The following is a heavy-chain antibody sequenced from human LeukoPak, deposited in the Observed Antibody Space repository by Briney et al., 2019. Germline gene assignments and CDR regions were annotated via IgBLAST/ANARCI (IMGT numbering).Heavy chain of an antibody. CDR3: GRNMRRRGVMDGIDY. CDR2: ITDFSTAI. V-gene: IGHV3-48*02. Sequence: GGSLRLSCAASGFTFSSYSMRWVRQAPGKGLEWVSYITDFSTAIYYADSVKGRFTISRDNAKNSLYLQMNSLRDDDTAVYYGGRNMRRRGVMDGIDYWGQGTLVTVSS. J-gene: IGHJ4*02. CDR1: GFTFSSYS. D-gene: IGHD6-19*01.